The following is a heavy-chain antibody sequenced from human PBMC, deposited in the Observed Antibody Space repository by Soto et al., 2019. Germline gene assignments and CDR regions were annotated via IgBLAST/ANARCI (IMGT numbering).Heavy chain of an antibody. D-gene: IGHD4-17*01. CDR2: IYYSGST. J-gene: IGHJ4*02. V-gene: IGHV4-59*01. CDR3: ARGYGDYVSDY. Sequence: QVQLQESGPGLVKPSETLSLTCTVSGGSISSYYWSWIRQPPGKGLEWIGNIYYSGSTNYNPSLKSRVTISVDTSNNQFSLKLSSVTAADTAVYYCARGYGDYVSDYWGQGTLVTVSS. CDR1: GGSISSYY.